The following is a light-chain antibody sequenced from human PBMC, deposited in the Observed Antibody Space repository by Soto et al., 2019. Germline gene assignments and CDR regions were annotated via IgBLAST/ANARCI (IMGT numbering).Light chain of an antibody. CDR2: DVV. J-gene: IGLJ1*01. Sequence: SALTQPASVSGSPGQSITISCTGTSSDVGGFNSVSWYQLRPGTAPKLILYDVVDRPSWVSYRFSGSKSGNTASLTISGLQAADEADYFRSSYPRTMTNVFGSGTTLTVL. CDR1: SSDVGGFNS. CDR3: SSYPRTMTNV. V-gene: IGLV2-14*03.